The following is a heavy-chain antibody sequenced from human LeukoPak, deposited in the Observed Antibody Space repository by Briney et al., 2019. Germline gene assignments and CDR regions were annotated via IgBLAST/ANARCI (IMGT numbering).Heavy chain of an antibody. V-gene: IGHV3-23*01. CDR1: GFTFSSYA. CDR3: AKLTASGYYPLDY. Sequence: GGSLRLSCAASGFTFSSYAMSWVRQIPGKGLEWVSSISGSGGSTNYADSVKGRFTISRDNSKNTLYLQMNSLRAEDTAVYYCAKLTASGYYPLDYWGQGTLVTVSS. CDR2: ISGSGGST. D-gene: IGHD3-22*01. J-gene: IGHJ4*02.